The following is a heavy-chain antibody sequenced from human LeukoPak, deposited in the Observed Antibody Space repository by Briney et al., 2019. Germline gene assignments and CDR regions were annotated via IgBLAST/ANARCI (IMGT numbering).Heavy chain of an antibody. CDR3: ARDLGVPAASVAFDI. J-gene: IGHJ3*02. Sequence: PSETLSLTCTVSGGSISSYYWSWIRQPPGKGLEWIGYIYYSGSTNYNPSLKSRVTISVDTSKNQFSLKLSSVTAADTAVYYCARDLGVPAASVAFDIWGQGTMVTVSS. V-gene: IGHV4-59*01. CDR2: IYYSGST. CDR1: GGSISSYY. D-gene: IGHD2-2*01.